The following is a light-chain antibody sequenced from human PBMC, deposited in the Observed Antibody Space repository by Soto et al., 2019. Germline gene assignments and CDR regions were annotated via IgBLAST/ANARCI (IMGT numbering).Light chain of an antibody. CDR2: DSS. J-gene: IGKJ1*01. CDR1: QSVRNW. Sequence: DIQMTQSPSTLFASVGDRVTITCRASQSVRNWLAWYQQKPGRAPHLLIYDSSTLEPGVPSRFRGSGSGTEFTLTINGLQTDDFGTYYCQKYDGYSPQTFGQGTKVEIK. V-gene: IGKV1-5*01. CDR3: QKYDGYSPQT.